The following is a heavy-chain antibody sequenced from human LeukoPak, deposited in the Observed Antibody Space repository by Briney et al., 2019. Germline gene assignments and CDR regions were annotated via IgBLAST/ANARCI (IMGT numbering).Heavy chain of an antibody. CDR1: GFTFSSYW. CDR2: INSDGNRI. J-gene: IGHJ4*02. Sequence: PGGSLRLSCAASGFTFSSYWMHWVRQAPGKGLVWVSRINSDGNRITYADSVKGRFTISRDNAKNTLYLQMNSLRAEDTAVYYCTRDWRNLGYDYWGQGTLVTVSS. CDR3: TRDWRNLGYDY. V-gene: IGHV3-74*01. D-gene: IGHD5-12*01.